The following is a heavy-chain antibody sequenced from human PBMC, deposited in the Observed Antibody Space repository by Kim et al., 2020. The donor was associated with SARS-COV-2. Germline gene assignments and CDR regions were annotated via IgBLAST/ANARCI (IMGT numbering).Heavy chain of an antibody. J-gene: IGHJ6*02. D-gene: IGHD3-9*01. CDR2: MNPNSGNT. Sequence: ASVKVSCKASGYTFTSYDINWVRQATGQGLEWMGWMNPNSGNTGYAQKFQGRVTMTRNTSISTAYMELSSLRSEDTAVYYCARTSKPELYDILTGPQNYGMDVWGQGTTVTVSS. CDR1: GYTFTSYD. V-gene: IGHV1-8*01. CDR3: ARTSKPELYDILTGPQNYGMDV.